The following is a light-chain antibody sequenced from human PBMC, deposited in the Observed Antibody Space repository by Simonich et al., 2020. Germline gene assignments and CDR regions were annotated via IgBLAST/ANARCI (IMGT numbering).Light chain of an antibody. V-gene: IGLV4-69*01. CDR2: LNSDGSH. CDR3: QTWGTGINWV. Sequence: QLVLTQSPSASASLGASVKLTCTLNSGHSSYAIAWHQQQPEKGPRYLMKLNSDGSHSKGDGIPDRFSGSRSGAERYLTISSLQSEDEADYYCQTWGTGINWVFGGGTKLTVL. CDR1: SGHSSYA. J-gene: IGLJ3*02.